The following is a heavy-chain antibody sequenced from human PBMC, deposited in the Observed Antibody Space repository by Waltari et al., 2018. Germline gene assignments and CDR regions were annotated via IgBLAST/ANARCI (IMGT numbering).Heavy chain of an antibody. CDR3: AKADNKWELLWFGS. CDR2: ISPDSSYI. J-gene: IGHJ4*02. D-gene: IGHD3-10*01. V-gene: IGHV3-21*04. Sequence: EVQLLESGGGLVLPGGYLSLSREASGFTSVPYSRNWVRQAPGKGLEWVASISPDSSYIYYAGSVKGRFTISRDNAKNSLYVQMSSLRAEDTATYYCAKADNKWELLWFGSWGQGNLVIVSS. CDR1: GFTSVPYS.